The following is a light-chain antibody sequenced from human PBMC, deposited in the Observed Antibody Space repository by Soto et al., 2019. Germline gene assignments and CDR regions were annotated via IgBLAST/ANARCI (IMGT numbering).Light chain of an antibody. Sequence: DIQMTQSPSSVSASVGDRVTITCRASQGISRWLAWYQQKPGEAPKLLIYAASSLQSGVPSRFSGSGSGTDFTLTISGLQPEDLATYYCQQGNSLPWTFGQGTKVEIK. CDR1: QGISRW. CDR3: QQGNSLPWT. CDR2: AAS. V-gene: IGKV1-12*02. J-gene: IGKJ1*01.